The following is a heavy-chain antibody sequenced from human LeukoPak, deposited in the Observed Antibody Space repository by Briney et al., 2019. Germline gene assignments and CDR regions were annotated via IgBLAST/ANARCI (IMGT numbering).Heavy chain of an antibody. CDR2: LIPIFGTA. CDR3: ARAAWELYLGYYYYYMDV. V-gene: IGHV1-69*13. Sequence: SVKVSCKASGGTFSSYAISWVRQAPGQGLEWMGGLIPIFGTANYAQKFQGRVTITADESTSTAYMELSSLRSEDTAVYYCARAAWELYLGYYYYYMDVWGKGTTVTVSS. CDR1: GGTFSSYA. D-gene: IGHD1-26*01. J-gene: IGHJ6*03.